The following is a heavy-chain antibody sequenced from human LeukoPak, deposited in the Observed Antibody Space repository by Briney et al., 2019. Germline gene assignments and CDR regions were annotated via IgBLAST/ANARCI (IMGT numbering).Heavy chain of an antibody. Sequence: GGSLRLSCAAPGFTFIIYAMSWVRQAPGKGLEWVSAISGSGGSTYYADSVKGRFTISRDNSKNTLYLQMNSLTPEDTALYYCAKDRGSGSYSSKTPSYYYYGMDVWGQGTTVTVSS. CDR3: AKDRGSGSYSSKTPSYYYYGMDV. CDR1: GFTFIIYA. V-gene: IGHV3-23*01. CDR2: ISGSGGST. D-gene: IGHD1-26*01. J-gene: IGHJ6*02.